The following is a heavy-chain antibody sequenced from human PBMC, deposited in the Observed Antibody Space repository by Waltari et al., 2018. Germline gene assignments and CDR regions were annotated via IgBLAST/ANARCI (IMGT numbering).Heavy chain of an antibody. CDR2: SNHSGST. V-gene: IGHV4-34*01. J-gene: IGHJ3*02. CDR3: ASGAFDILTGYYRDAFDI. CDR1: GGSFSGYS. D-gene: IGHD3-9*01. Sequence: QVQLQHWGAGLLNPSETLSLTCAVYGGSFSGYSESWFRPPPGTGLEWIGESNHSGSTNYNPSLKSRVTISVDTSKNQFALKLSSVTAADTAVYYCASGAFDILTGYYRDAFDIWGQGTMVTVSS.